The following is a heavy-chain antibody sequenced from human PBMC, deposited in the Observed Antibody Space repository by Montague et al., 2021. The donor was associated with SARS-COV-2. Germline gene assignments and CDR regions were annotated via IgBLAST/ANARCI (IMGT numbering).Heavy chain of an antibody. D-gene: IGHD2-21*02. CDR1: GGSISSYY. V-gene: IGHV4-59*01. CDR3: ARGGGDSADYYYYAMDV. CDR2: IYNNGST. Sequence: SETLSLTCTVSGGSISSYYWSWIRQPPGKGLQWIGYIYNNGSTNCNTSLKSRVTLSIDTSKNQFSLKLTSVTAADTAVCYCARGGGDSADYYYYAMDVWGQGTTVTVSS. J-gene: IGHJ6*02.